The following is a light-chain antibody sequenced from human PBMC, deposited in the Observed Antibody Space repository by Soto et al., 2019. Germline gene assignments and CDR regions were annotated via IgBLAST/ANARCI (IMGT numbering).Light chain of an antibody. V-gene: IGLV2-11*01. CDR3: CSYAGSPRYV. CDR1: RSDVGGYNY. CDR2: DVS. Sequence: SALTQPRSVSGSPGQSVTISCTGTRSDVGGYNYVSWYQQHPGKAPKVMIYDVSERPSGVPDRFSGSKSGNTASLTISGLQAEDEADYYCCSYAGSPRYVFGTGTKLTVL. J-gene: IGLJ1*01.